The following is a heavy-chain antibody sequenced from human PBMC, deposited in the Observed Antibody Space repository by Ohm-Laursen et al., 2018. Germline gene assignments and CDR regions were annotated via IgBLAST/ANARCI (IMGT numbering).Heavy chain of an antibody. CDR2: IRKDGGET. V-gene: IGHV3-7*01. Sequence: SLRLSCAASGFTFDDYAMHWVRQAPGKGLEWVANIRKDGGETYYVDSVKGRFTISRDNAKNSLYLQINSLKGEDTAVYFCARDPTFHAFDIWGQGTMVTVSS. CDR1: GFTFDDYA. J-gene: IGHJ3*02. CDR3: ARDPTFHAFDI. D-gene: IGHD2/OR15-2a*01.